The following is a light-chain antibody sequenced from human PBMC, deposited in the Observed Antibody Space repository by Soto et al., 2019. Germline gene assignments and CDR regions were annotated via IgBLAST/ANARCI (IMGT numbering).Light chain of an antibody. CDR3: QQRSNWRDT. CDR2: DAS. V-gene: IGKV3-11*01. J-gene: IGKJ2*01. CDR1: QSVSSY. Sequence: IVFTHSRATLSLSPGERATLSCRASQSVSSYLAWYQQKPGQAPRLLIYDASNRATGIPARFSGSGSGTDFTLTISSLEPEDFAVYYCQQRSNWRDTFGQGTKVDIK.